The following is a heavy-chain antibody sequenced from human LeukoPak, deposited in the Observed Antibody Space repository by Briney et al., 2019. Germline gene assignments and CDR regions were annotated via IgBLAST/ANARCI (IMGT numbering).Heavy chain of an antibody. CDR3: ARGRRRIAAFDP. V-gene: IGHV4-34*01. J-gene: IGHJ5*02. Sequence: SETLSLTCAVYGGSFSGYYWSWIRQPPGKGLEWIGEINHSGSTNYNPSLKSRVTISVDTSKNQFSLKLSSVTAADTAVYYCARGRRRIAAFDPWGQGTLVNVSS. CDR1: GGSFSGYY. CDR2: INHSGST. D-gene: IGHD2-21*01.